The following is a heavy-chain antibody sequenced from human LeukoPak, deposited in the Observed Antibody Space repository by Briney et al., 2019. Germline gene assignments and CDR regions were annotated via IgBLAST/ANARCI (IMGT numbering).Heavy chain of an antibody. J-gene: IGHJ4*02. D-gene: IGHD6-13*01. Sequence: GGSLRLSCAASGFTFSSNYMSWVRQAPGKGLEWVAVISYDGSNKYYADSVKGRFTISRDNSKNTLYLQMNSLRAEDTAVYYCARDRGSSSWYMIHWGQGTLVTVSS. V-gene: IGHV3-30-3*01. CDR1: GFTFSSNY. CDR3: ARDRGSSSWYMIH. CDR2: ISYDGSNK.